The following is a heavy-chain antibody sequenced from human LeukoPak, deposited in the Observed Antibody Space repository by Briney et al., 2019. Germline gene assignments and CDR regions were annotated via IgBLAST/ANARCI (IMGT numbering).Heavy chain of an antibody. CDR3: ARAGRYGSGSYYGY. CDR1: GGSISSYY. V-gene: IGHV4-59*01. J-gene: IGHJ4*02. D-gene: IGHD3-10*01. CDR2: IYYSGST. Sequence: QSSETLSLTCTVSGGSISSYYWSWIRQPPGKGLEWIGYIYYSGSTNYNPSLKSRVTISVDTSKNQFSLKLSSVTAADTAVYYCARAGRYGSGSYYGYWSQGTLVTVSS.